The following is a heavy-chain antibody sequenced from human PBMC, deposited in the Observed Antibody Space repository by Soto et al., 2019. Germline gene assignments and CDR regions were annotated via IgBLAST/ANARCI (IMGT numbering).Heavy chain of an antibody. V-gene: IGHV3-9*01. J-gene: IGHJ6*01. D-gene: IGHD5-18*01. CDR2: ISWNSGSI. CDR3: AKDIRARGYSYGYDYDYYGMDV. CDR1: GFTFDDYA. Sequence: EVQLVESGGGLVQPGRSLRLSCAASGFTFDDYAMHWVRQAPGKGLEWVSGISWNSGSIGYADSVKGRFTISRDNAKNSLYLQMNRLRAEDTALYYCAKDIRARGYSYGYDYDYYGMDVW.